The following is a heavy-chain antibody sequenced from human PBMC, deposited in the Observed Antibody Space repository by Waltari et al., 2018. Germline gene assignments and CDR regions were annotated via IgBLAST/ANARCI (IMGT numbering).Heavy chain of an antibody. CDR2: MNGDWSST. D-gene: IGHD4-17*01. J-gene: IGHJ3*02. CDR3: ASYMTTVPLRAFDI. Sequence: EVQLVESGGGLVQPGGSLRLSCAASGFTFSSYWRHWVGQAPGKGLVWVSRMNGDWSSTSYADSVKGRFTISRDNAKNTLYLQMNSLRAEDTAVYYCASYMTTVPLRAFDIWGQGTMVTVSS. V-gene: IGHV3-74*01. CDR1: GFTFSSYW.